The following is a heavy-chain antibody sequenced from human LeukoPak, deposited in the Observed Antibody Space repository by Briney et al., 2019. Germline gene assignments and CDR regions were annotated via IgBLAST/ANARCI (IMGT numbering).Heavy chain of an antibody. CDR1: GGSFRGYY. J-gene: IGHJ1*01. Sequence: SETLSLTCAVSGGSFRGYYWSWIRQSPGKGLEWIAEINHGGSTNYNPSLKSRVTISVDTSKNQFSLRLTSVTAADTGLYYCARGGSFYYGSASLEYFQHWGQGTLVTVSS. CDR3: ARGGSFYYGSASLEYFQH. D-gene: IGHD3-10*01. CDR2: INHGGST. V-gene: IGHV4-34*01.